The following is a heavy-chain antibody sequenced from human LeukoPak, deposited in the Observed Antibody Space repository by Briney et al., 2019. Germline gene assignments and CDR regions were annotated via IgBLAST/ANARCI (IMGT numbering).Heavy chain of an antibody. Sequence: GGSLRLSCAASGFTFSSYGMHWVRQAPGKGLEWVAFIRNDGIDKYHADSVKGRFTISRDNSKNTLYLQMNSLKTEDTAVYYCTRLGGMGYCSSTSCSAPLYYFDYWGQGTLVTVSS. CDR3: TRLGGMGYCSSTSCSAPLYYFDY. CDR2: IRNDGIDK. J-gene: IGHJ4*02. D-gene: IGHD2-2*01. V-gene: IGHV3-30*02. CDR1: GFTFSSYG.